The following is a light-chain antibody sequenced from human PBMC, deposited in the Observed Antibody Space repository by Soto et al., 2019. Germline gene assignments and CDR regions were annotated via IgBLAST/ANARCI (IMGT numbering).Light chain of an antibody. CDR2: DVS. V-gene: IGKV1-5*01. CDR1: QNVTTW. Sequence: DIQMHQSPSTLSASVGARVTITCRASQNVTTWLAWYQHKPEKDPKLLLYDVSNLESGVPSRFSGSGSGTEFTLTISSLQSEDFATYFCQQYDSYRTVGQGTKVDI. J-gene: IGKJ1*01. CDR3: QQYDSYRT.